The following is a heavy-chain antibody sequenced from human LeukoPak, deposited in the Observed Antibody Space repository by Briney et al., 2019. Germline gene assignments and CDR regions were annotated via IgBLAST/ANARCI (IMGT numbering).Heavy chain of an antibody. CDR3: ARGQYSGSCFDN. J-gene: IGHJ4*02. Sequence: PSETLSLTCSVSSGAISSYYWSWIRQPPGKGLEWIGYVYYTGSTNYNPSLKSRVTILVDTSKNQFSLKVSSVTAADTAVYYCARGQYSGSCFDNWGQGSLVTVSS. V-gene: IGHV4-59*01. CDR1: SGAISSYY. D-gene: IGHD1-26*01. CDR2: VYYTGST.